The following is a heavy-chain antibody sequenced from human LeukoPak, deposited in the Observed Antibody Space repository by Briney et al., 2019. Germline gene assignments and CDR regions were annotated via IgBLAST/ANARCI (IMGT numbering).Heavy chain of an antibody. CDR2: LNSDGTST. CDR1: GFTFSSYW. V-gene: IGHV3-74*01. J-gene: IGHJ4*02. Sequence: GGSLRLSRAASGFTFSSYWMHWARHAPGKGLVWVSLLNSDGTSTFYADSVRGRFTISRDNAKNTLYLQMNSLRAEDTAVYYCARKGSGNYYVDYWGQGTLVTVSS. CDR3: ARKGSGNYYVDY. D-gene: IGHD1-26*01.